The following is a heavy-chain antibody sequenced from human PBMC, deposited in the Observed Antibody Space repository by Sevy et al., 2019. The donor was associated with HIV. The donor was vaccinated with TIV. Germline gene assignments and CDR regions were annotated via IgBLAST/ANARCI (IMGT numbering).Heavy chain of an antibody. D-gene: IGHD3-10*01. CDR3: ASVEDNYYGSGIFDY. Sequence: GGSLRLSCAASGFTFSSYAMHWVRQAPGKGLEWVAVISYDGSNKYYADSVKGRFTISRENSKNTRYLQMNSLRAEDTAGYYCASVEDNYYGSGIFDYWGQGTLVTVSS. CDR2: ISYDGSNK. V-gene: IGHV3-30-3*01. J-gene: IGHJ4*02. CDR1: GFTFSSYA.